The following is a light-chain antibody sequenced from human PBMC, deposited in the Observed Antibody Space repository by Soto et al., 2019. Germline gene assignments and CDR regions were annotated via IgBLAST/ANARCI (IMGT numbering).Light chain of an antibody. J-gene: IGLJ1*01. CDR2: DVN. Sequence: QSALTQPPSASGSPGQSVAISCTGTASDIGGYTFVSWYQQHPGKAPKLLIYDVNKRPSGVPDLFSGSKSGNTASLTVSGLQAEDEADYCCSAHGGTNPYVFGTGTKLTVL. V-gene: IGLV2-8*01. CDR1: ASDIGGYTF. CDR3: SAHGGTNPYV.